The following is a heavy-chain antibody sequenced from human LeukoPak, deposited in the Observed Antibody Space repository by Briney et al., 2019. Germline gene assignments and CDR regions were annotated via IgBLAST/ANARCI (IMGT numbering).Heavy chain of an antibody. V-gene: IGHV4-39*02. CDR1: GGSITGSSYY. Sequence: PSETLSLTRTISGGSITGSSYYWGWIRQSPGKGLEWIGNIYYSGSTYHNSSLKSRVTISIDTSKNHFSLRLTSVTASDTAVYFCTRGSYDVLTGRSTLGEYWGQGTLVAVSS. CDR2: IYYSGST. CDR3: TRGSYDVLTGRSTLGEY. J-gene: IGHJ4*02. D-gene: IGHD3-9*01.